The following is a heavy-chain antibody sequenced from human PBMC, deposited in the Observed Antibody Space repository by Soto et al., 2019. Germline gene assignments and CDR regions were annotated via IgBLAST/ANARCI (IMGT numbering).Heavy chain of an antibody. J-gene: IGHJ6*03. CDR3: AKRTATGGDYYYYMDV. V-gene: IGHV1-69*13. CDR2: IIPIFGTA. CDR1: GYTLTELS. Sequence: ASVKVSCKVSGYTLTELSMHWVRQAPGKGLEWMGGIIPIFGTANYAQKFQGRVTITADESTSTAYMELSSLRSEDTAIYYCAKRTATGGDYYYYMDVWGKGTTVTVSS. D-gene: IGHD2-21*02.